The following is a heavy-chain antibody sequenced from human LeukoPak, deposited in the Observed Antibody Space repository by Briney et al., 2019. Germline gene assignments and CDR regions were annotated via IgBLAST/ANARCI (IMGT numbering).Heavy chain of an antibody. Sequence: GTSVKVSCKASGFTFTSSAVQWVRQARGQRLEWIGWIVVGSGNKNYAQKFQERVTITRDMSTSTANMELSSLRSEDTAVYYCAAATDLQYGDYYRFDYWGQGTLVTVSS. CDR1: GFTFTSSA. CDR3: AAATDLQYGDYYRFDY. CDR2: IVVGSGNK. J-gene: IGHJ4*02. D-gene: IGHD4-17*01. V-gene: IGHV1-58*01.